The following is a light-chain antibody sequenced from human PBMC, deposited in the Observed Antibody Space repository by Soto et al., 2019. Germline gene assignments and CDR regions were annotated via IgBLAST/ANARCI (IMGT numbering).Light chain of an antibody. Sequence: EIVLTQSPGTLSLSPGERATLSCRASRSVYNNLAWYQQKPGQAPRLLIYGASTRATGIPARFSGSGSGTEFTLTISSLQSEDFAVYYCQQYNNWPPVTFGPGTKVDIK. CDR2: GAS. V-gene: IGKV3-15*01. J-gene: IGKJ3*01. CDR1: RSVYNN. CDR3: QQYNNWPPVT.